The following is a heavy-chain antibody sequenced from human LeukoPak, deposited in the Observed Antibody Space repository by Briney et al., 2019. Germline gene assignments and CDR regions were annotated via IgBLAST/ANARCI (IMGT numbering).Heavy chain of an antibody. V-gene: IGHV3-48*04. CDR1: GFTFSSYS. Sequence: GGSLRLSCAASGFTFSSYSMNWVRQAPGKGLEWVSYISSSSTIYYADSVKGRFTISRDNAKNSLYLQMNSLRAEDTAVYYCATSPTHELVATQGTDYWGQGTLVTVSS. CDR2: ISSSSTI. J-gene: IGHJ4*02. D-gene: IGHD5-12*01. CDR3: ATSPTHELVATQGTDY.